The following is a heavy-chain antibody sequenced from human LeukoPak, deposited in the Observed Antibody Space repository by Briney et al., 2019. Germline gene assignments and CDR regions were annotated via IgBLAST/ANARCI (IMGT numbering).Heavy chain of an antibody. CDR2: IWYDGSKK. D-gene: IGHD3-10*01. CDR1: GFSFRSYG. CDR3: ARENTMVRGVTLYYFDY. J-gene: IGHJ4*02. V-gene: IGHV3-33*01. Sequence: PGRSLRLSCAAAGFSFRSYGIHWVRQAPGKGLEWVGVIWYDGSKKYYADSVKGRFTISRDNSKNTLYLQMDSLRAEDTAVYYCARENTMVRGVTLYYFDYWGQGTLVTVSS.